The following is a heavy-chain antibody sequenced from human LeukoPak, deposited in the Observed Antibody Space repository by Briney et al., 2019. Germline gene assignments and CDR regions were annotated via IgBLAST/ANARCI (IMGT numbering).Heavy chain of an antibody. D-gene: IGHD6-13*01. CDR2: IRYDGSNK. CDR3: ARPPRGPISWYVDY. CDR1: GFTFSSYG. V-gene: IGHV3-30*02. Sequence: GGSLRFYCAASGFTFSSYGMRWVRQAPGKGLEWVAFIRYDGSNKYYADSVKGRFTISRDNSKNTLYLQMNSLRAEDTAVYYCARPPRGPISWYVDYWGQGTLVTVSS. J-gene: IGHJ4*02.